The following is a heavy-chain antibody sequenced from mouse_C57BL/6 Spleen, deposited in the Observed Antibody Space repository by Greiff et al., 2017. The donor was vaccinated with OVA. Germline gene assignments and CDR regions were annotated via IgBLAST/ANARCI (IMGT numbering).Heavy chain of an antibody. J-gene: IGHJ1*03. Sequence: VQLQQPGPELVKPGASVKISCKASGYTFTDYYMNWVKQSHGKSLEWIGDINPNNGGTSYNQKFKGKATLTVDKSSSTSYMELRSLTSEDSAVYYCARHWYFDVWGTGTTVTVSS. CDR3: ARHWYFDV. V-gene: IGHV1-26*01. CDR2: INPNNGGT. CDR1: GYTFTDYY.